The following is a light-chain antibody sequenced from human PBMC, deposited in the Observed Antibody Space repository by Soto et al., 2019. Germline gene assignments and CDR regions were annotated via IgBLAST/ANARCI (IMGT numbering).Light chain of an antibody. CDR2: GAS. CDR3: QQYDDWPPWT. Sequence: EIVMTQSPAALSVSPGDAATLSCRASQSVHSRLAWYQQKPGQAHRLLIYGASTRASGIPARFRGSGSGTEFTLTISSLQSEDFAVYYCQQYDDWPPWTFGPGTKVEIK. J-gene: IGKJ1*01. V-gene: IGKV3-15*01. CDR1: QSVHSR.